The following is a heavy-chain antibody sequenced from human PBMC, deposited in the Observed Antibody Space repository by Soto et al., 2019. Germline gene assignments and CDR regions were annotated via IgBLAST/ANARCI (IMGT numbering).Heavy chain of an antibody. CDR3: TKGYYYDTCGYFDS. CDR1: GFTFSSYA. V-gene: IGHV3-23*01. J-gene: IGHJ4*02. Sequence: GGSLRLSCAASGFTFSSYAMGWVHQAPGKGLELVSTISAGGGRTYYADSVKGRFTISRDNSKNTLYLQMNSLRAEETAVYYCTKGYYYDTCGYFDSWGQGTLVTVSS. D-gene: IGHD3-22*01. CDR2: ISAGGGRT.